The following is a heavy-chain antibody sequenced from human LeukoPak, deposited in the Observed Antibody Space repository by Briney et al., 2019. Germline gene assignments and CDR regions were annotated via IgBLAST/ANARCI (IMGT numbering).Heavy chain of an antibody. CDR1: GGSISSYY. Sequence: SETLSLTCTVSGGSISSYYWSWIRQPAGKELEWIGRIYASGSTNYNPSLKSRVTMSVHTSKNQFSLKLSSVTAADTAVYYCARGYDGSGHDYWGQGTLVTVSS. D-gene: IGHD3-22*01. V-gene: IGHV4-4*07. J-gene: IGHJ4*02. CDR3: ARGYDGSGHDY. CDR2: IYASGST.